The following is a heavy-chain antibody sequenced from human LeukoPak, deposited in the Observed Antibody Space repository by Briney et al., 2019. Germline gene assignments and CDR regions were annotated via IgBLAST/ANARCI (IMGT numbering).Heavy chain of an antibody. Sequence: SETLSLTCTVSGASVSSGLYYWSWIRQSPGKGLEWIGRIYYSGSTDCNTSLKSRVTISVDTSKNQFSLKLNSVTAADTAVYFCARVGGSGWFDYWCQGTLVAASS. CDR3: ARVGGSGWFDY. D-gene: IGHD6-19*01. CDR1: GASVSSGLYY. CDR2: IYYSGST. J-gene: IGHJ4*02. V-gene: IGHV4-61*01.